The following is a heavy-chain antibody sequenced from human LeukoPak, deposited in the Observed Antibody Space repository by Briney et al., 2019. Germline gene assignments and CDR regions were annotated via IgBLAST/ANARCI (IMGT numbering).Heavy chain of an antibody. J-gene: IGHJ1*01. CDR3: ARRSAWVSGSSPDEYFQH. CDR1: GYTFTSYW. D-gene: IGHD6-6*01. V-gene: IGHV5-51*01. CDR2: IYPGDSDT. Sequence: GESLKISCKGSGYTFTSYWIGWVRQMPGKGLEWMAIIYPGDSDTEYSPSFQGQVTISADKSISTAYLQWSSLKASDTAIYYCARRSAWVSGSSPDEYFQHWGQGTLVTVSS.